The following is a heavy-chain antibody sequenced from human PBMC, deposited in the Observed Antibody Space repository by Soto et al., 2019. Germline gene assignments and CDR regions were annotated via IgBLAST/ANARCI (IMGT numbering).Heavy chain of an antibody. J-gene: IGHJ3*02. Sequence: QSGGSLRLSCAASGFTFDDYAMHWVRQAPGKGLEWVSGISWNSGSIGYADSVKGRFTISRDNAKNSLYLQMNSLRAEDTALYYCAKDPGYDSSGYYRPEGAFDIWGQGTMVTVSS. CDR2: ISWNSGSI. D-gene: IGHD3-22*01. CDR3: AKDPGYDSSGYYRPEGAFDI. V-gene: IGHV3-9*01. CDR1: GFTFDDYA.